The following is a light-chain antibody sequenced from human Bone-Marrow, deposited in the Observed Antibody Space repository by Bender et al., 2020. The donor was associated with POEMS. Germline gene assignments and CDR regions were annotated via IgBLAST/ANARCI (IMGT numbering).Light chain of an antibody. CDR3: CSFAGSSTLYV. Sequence: QSAPTQPASVSGSPGQSVTISCTGSSSDVGSYDLVSWFQQHPGKAPKLMIFEVNQRPSGVSNRFSGSKSGSTASLTISGLQAEDEADYYCCSFAGSSTLYVFGTGTKVTVL. V-gene: IGLV2-23*02. CDR2: EVN. J-gene: IGLJ1*01. CDR1: SSDVGSYDL.